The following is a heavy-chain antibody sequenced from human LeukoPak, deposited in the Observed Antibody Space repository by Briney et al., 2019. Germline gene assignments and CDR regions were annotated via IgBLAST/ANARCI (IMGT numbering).Heavy chain of an antibody. CDR1: GFTFSSYA. Sequence: GGSLRLSCAASGFTFSSYAMSWVRQAPGKGLEWVSAISGSGGSTYYADSVKGRFTISRDNAKNSLYLQMNSLRAEDTAVYYCARAKSIAARSFDYWGQGTLVTVSS. D-gene: IGHD6-6*01. V-gene: IGHV3-23*01. J-gene: IGHJ4*02. CDR2: ISGSGGST. CDR3: ARAKSIAARSFDY.